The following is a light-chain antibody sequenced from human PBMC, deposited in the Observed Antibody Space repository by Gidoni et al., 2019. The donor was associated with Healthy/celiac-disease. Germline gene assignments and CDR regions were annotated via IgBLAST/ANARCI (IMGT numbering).Light chain of an antibody. J-gene: IGLJ2*01. V-gene: IGLV1-40*01. CDR1: SSNIGAGYE. Sequence: QSVLTQPPSVSGAPGQRVTISCTGSSSNIGAGYEVHWYQQLPGTAPKLLSYGNSNRPAGVPDRFSGSKCGTSASLAITGLQADDEADYYCQSYDSTLSAYVVFGGGTKLTVL. CDR2: GNS. CDR3: QSYDSTLSAYVV.